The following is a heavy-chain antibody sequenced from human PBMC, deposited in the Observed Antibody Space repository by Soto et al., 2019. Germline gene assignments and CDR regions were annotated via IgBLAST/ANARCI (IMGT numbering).Heavy chain of an antibody. Sequence: QPGGSLRLSCAASGFLLSNYAMTWVRQAPGKGLEWVSTIGSSGKSTFYADSVKGRFTISRDDSKNTLYLQMSNLRADDTAVYYCAKGKYSGSWYFDYWGQGALVTVSS. CDR3: AKGKYSGSWYFDY. V-gene: IGHV3-23*01. D-gene: IGHD5-12*01. CDR2: IGSSGKST. CDR1: GFLLSNYA. J-gene: IGHJ4*02.